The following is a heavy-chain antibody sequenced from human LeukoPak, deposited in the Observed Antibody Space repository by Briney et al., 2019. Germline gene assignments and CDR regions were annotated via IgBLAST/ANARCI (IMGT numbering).Heavy chain of an antibody. CDR2: INPSGGGT. D-gene: IGHD2-21*02. J-gene: IGHJ4*02. V-gene: IGHV1-46*01. CDR1: GYTFTSFY. CDR3: ARAAYCGGNCYSSMDY. Sequence: GASEKVSCEASGYTFTSFYMHWVRQAPGQGLEWMGIINPSGGGTTYAQKFQGRVTMTRDTSTSTVYMELSSLRFEDTALYYCARAAYCGGNCYSSMDYWGQGTLVTVSS.